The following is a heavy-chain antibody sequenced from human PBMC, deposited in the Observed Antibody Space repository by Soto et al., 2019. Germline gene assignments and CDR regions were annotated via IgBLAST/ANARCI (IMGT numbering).Heavy chain of an antibody. CDR3: ARESHCSGGSCYSSYYGMDV. CDR2: ISYDGSNK. Sequence: PGGSLRLSCAASAFTFSSYGMNWVRQAPGKGLEWVAVISYDGSNKYYADSVKGRFTISRDNSKNTLFLQMNSLRAEDTAVYYCARESHCSGGSCYSSYYGMDVWGQGTTVTVSS. CDR1: AFTFSSYG. J-gene: IGHJ6*02. D-gene: IGHD2-15*01. V-gene: IGHV3-33*05.